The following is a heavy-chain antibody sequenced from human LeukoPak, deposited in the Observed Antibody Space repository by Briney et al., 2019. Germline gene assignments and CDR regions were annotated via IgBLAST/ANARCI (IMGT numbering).Heavy chain of an antibody. CDR2: IYTSGTI. CDR1: GGSISSYY. J-gene: IGHJ4*02. Sequence: PSETLSLTCTVSGGSISSYYWSWIRQPAGTALEWIGRIYTSGTITYNPSLKSRVTMSVDTSKNQFSLKLSSVTAADTAVYYCARAYTIFGVVTRYYFDYWGQGTLVTVSS. D-gene: IGHD3-3*01. V-gene: IGHV4-4*07. CDR3: ARAYTIFGVVTRYYFDY.